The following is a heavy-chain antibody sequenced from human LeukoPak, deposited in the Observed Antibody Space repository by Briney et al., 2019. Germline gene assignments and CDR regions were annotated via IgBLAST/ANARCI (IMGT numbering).Heavy chain of an antibody. CDR2: IYYSGST. D-gene: IGHD6-19*01. J-gene: IGHJ6*03. V-gene: IGHV4-59*01. Sequence: PSETLSLTCTVSGGSISSYYWSWIRQPPGKGLEWIGYIYYSGSTNYNPSLKSRVTISVDTSKNQFSLKLSSVTAADTAVYYCARVLTQAGYSYYYYYMDVWGKGTTVTISS. CDR1: GGSISSYY. CDR3: ARVLTQAGYSYYYYYMDV.